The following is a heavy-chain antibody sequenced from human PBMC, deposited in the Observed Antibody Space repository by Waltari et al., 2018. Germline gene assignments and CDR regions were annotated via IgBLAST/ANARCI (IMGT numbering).Heavy chain of an antibody. V-gene: IGHV3-33*01. Sequence: QVQLVESGGGVVQPGRSLRLSCAASGFTFSNCGMHWVRQAPGKGLEWVGVIWYDGSNKYYADSVRGRFIISRDNSKNTLYLQMNSLRAEDTAVYYCARAFNWGADYWGQGTLVTVSS. D-gene: IGHD7-27*01. CDR3: ARAFNWGADY. CDR1: GFTFSNCG. CDR2: IWYDGSNK. J-gene: IGHJ4*02.